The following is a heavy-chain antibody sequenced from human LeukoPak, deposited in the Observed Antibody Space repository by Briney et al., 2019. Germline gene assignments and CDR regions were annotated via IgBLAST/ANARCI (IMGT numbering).Heavy chain of an antibody. D-gene: IGHD2-2*01. CDR3: ARDIVVVPAASGFDP. V-gene: IGHV1-3*01. J-gene: IGHJ5*02. Sequence: GASVKVSCKASGYTFTSYAMHWVRQAPGQRLEWMGWINAGNGNTKYSQKFQGRVTITRDTSASTAYMELSSLRSEDTAVYYCARDIVVVPAASGFDPWGQGTLVTVSS. CDR1: GYTFTSYA. CDR2: INAGNGNT.